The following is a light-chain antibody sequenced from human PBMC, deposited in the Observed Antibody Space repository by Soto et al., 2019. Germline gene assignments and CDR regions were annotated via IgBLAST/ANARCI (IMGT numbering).Light chain of an antibody. V-gene: IGLV2-14*01. CDR3: TSYTRGSTLVL. J-gene: IGLJ2*01. CDR2: DVS. CDR1: SSDIGGYNY. Sequence: QSALTQPASVSGSPGQSITISCTGTSSDIGGYNYVSWYQQHPGKAPKLMIYDVSHWPSGVSDRLSGSKSGNTASLTISGLQAEDEADYFCTSYTRGSTLVLFGGGTKLTVL.